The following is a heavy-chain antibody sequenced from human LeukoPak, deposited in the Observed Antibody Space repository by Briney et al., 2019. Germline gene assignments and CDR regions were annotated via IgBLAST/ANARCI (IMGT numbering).Heavy chain of an antibody. CDR3: ARGKPAEAALDF. CDR1: GYTLTGYY. Sequence: ASVKVSCKASGYTLTGYYIHWVRQAPGQGLEWMGWINPNSGGTNYAQKFQGRVTMTRDRSINTAYMDLRSLTYDDTAVYYCARGKPAEAALDFWGQGTLVTVSS. V-gene: IGHV1-2*02. CDR2: INPNSGGT. J-gene: IGHJ4*02.